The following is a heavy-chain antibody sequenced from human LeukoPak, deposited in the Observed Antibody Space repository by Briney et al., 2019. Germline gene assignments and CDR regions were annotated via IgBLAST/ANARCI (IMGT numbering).Heavy chain of an antibody. CDR2: IIPIFGTA. CDR1: GYTFTSYA. Sequence: PGASVKVSCKASGYTFTSYAMNWVRQAPGQGLEWMGGIIPIFGTANYAQKFQGRVTITADESTSTAYMELSSLRSEDTAVYYCARAEHNYGSGTYFDYWGQGTLVTVSS. CDR3: ARAEHNYGSGTYFDY. V-gene: IGHV1-69*13. J-gene: IGHJ4*02. D-gene: IGHD3-10*01.